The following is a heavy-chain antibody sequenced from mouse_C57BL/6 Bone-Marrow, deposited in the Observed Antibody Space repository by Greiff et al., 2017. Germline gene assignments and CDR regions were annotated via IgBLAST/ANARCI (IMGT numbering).Heavy chain of an antibody. V-gene: IGHV10-3*01. Sequence: EVQVVESGGGLVQPKGSLKLSCAASGFTFNTYAMHWVRQAPGKGLEWVARIRSKSSNYATYYADSVKDRFTISRDDSQSMLYLQMNNLKTEDTAMYYCVSGDYYGSSYDAWFAYWGQGTLVTVSA. CDR1: GFTFNTYA. CDR3: VSGDYYGSSYDAWFAY. J-gene: IGHJ3*01. CDR2: IRSKSSNYAT. D-gene: IGHD1-1*01.